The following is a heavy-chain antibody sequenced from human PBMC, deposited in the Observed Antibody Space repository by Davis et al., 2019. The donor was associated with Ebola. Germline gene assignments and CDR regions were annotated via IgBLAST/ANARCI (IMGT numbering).Heavy chain of an antibody. V-gene: IGHV3-23*01. CDR2: ISGSGDTT. Sequence: GESLKISCADSVITFSSYAMTWVRQAPGKGLEWVSAISGSGDTTYYAGSVKGRFTVSRDNSKKTMYLQMNSLRAEDTAVYYCARSGLSFGVVKYHYGMDVWGKGTTVTVSS. CDR1: VITFSSYA. D-gene: IGHD3-3*01. CDR3: ARSGLSFGVVKYHYGMDV. J-gene: IGHJ6*04.